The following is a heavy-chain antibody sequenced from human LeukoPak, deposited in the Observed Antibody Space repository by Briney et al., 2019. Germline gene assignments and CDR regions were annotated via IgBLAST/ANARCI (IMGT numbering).Heavy chain of an antibody. Sequence: SETLSLTCTVSDGSINSTSYYWGWVRQPPGKGLEWIRSIYYSGTTYNNPSLQSRVTMSVDTSKNQFSLKLSSVTAADTAVYYCARHKATNQFDPWGQGILVTVSS. D-gene: IGHD1-14*01. J-gene: IGHJ4*01. CDR2: IYYSGTT. V-gene: IGHV4-39*01. CDR3: ARHKATNQFDP. CDR1: DGSINSTSYY.